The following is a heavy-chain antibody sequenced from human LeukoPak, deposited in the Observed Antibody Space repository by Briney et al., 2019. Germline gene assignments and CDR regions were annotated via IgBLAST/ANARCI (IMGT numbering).Heavy chain of an antibody. CDR3: ARISLAARPWDYFDY. CDR1: GGTFSSYA. V-gene: IGHV1-69*05. Sequence: ASVKVSCKASGGTFSSYAISWVRQAPGQGLEWMGGIIPIFGTANYAQKFQGRVTITTDESTSTAYMELSSLRSEDMAVYYCARISLAARPWDYFDYWGQGTLVTVSS. D-gene: IGHD6-6*01. CDR2: IIPIFGTA. J-gene: IGHJ4*02.